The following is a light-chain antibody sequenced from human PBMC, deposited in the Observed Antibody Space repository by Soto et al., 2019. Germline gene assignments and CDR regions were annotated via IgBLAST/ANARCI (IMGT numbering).Light chain of an antibody. J-gene: IGLJ2*01. Sequence: QSALTQPAAVSGSPGQSITISCAGTNSDIGDYDYVSWYQHHPGKAPRLLIYEVSSRPSGVANRFSASKSGNTASLTISGLQAEDEADYYCTSYTNINYVIFGGGTKVT. V-gene: IGLV2-14*01. CDR3: TSYTNINYVI. CDR2: EVS. CDR1: NSDIGDYDY.